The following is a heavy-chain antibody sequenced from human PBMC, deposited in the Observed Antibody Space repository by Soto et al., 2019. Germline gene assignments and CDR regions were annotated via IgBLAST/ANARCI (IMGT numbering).Heavy chain of an antibody. CDR2: IYYSGST. CDR3: ARGKMVYAIQGLYWYFDL. Sequence: QVQLQESGPGLVKPSQTLSLTCTVSGGSISSGGYYWSWIRQHPGKGLEWIGYIYYSGSTYYNPSLKRRVTISVDTSKNQFSLKLSSVTAADTAVYYCARGKMVYAIQGLYWYFDLWGRGTLVTVSS. D-gene: IGHD2-8*01. J-gene: IGHJ2*01. V-gene: IGHV4-31*03. CDR1: GGSISSGGYY.